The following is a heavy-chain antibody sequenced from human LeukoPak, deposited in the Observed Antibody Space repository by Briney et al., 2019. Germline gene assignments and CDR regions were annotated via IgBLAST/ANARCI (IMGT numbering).Heavy chain of an antibody. Sequence: ASVKVSCKASGYTFTSYDINWVRQATGQGPEWMGWMNPNSGNTGYAQKFQGRITMTRNTSISTAYMELSSLRSEDTAIYYCARDYFVSGSSPPGYWGQGTLVTVSS. CDR2: MNPNSGNT. CDR3: ARDYFVSGSSPPGY. J-gene: IGHJ4*02. CDR1: GYTFTSYD. D-gene: IGHD3-10*01. V-gene: IGHV1-8*01.